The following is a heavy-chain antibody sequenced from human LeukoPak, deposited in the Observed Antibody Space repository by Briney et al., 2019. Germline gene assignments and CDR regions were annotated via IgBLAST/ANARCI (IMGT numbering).Heavy chain of an antibody. CDR3: ARRSTLYRSGWFYFDY. CDR2: IHAHDGKR. V-gene: IGHV1-18*01. J-gene: IGHJ4*02. CDR1: GYTFANFG. Sequence: GASVKVSCKASGYTFANFGISWVRQAPGQGLEWMGWIHAHDGKRNYALKHEDRVIMTTDTSTNTVYMELRGLRSDDTAVYYCARRSTLYRSGWFYFDYWGQGTLVTVSS. D-gene: IGHD6-19*01.